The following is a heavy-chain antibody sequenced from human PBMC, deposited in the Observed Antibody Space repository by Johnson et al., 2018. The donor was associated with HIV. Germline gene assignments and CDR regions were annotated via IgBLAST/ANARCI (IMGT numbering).Heavy chain of an antibody. CDR3: ARPYSESIYAAFSL. CDR1: GFNFTNYW. J-gene: IGHJ3*01. D-gene: IGHD2/OR15-2a*01. CDR2: IKQDGIKR. V-gene: IGHV3-7*01. Sequence: VQLVESGGGLAQPGGSLKVSCAASGFNFTNYWMSWVRQAPGKGLVWVANIKQDGIKRYYVGSVRGRFTISRDNAENLLTLQMNSLRAEDTAVYYCARPYSESIYAAFSLWGQGTMVTVSS.